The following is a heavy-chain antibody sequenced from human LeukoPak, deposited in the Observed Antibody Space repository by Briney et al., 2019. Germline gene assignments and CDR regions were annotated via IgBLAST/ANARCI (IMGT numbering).Heavy chain of an antibody. J-gene: IGHJ5*02. D-gene: IGHD6-13*01. Sequence: GASVKVSCKASGGTFSSYAISWVRQAPGQGLEWMGGIIPIFGTANYAQKFQGRVAITADESTSTAYMELSSLRSEDTAVYYCARALMEQQLGYNWFDPWGQGTLVTVSS. V-gene: IGHV1-69*13. CDR2: IIPIFGTA. CDR3: ARALMEQQLGYNWFDP. CDR1: GGTFSSYA.